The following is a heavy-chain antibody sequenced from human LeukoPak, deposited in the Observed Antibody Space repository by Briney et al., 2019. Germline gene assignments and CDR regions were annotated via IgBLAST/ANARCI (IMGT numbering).Heavy chain of an antibody. V-gene: IGHV3-23*01. D-gene: IGHD1-1*01. CDR1: GFAFGSEA. J-gene: IGHJ3*02. Sequence: GGSLRLSCAVSGFAFGSEAMSWVRQSPARGLEWVASISPGGGTTYYADPVKGRFTISRDNSKNTLYLQMNSLRAEDSAEYYCAKSLLTTATGTGRAFDIWGQGTMVTVSA. CDR3: AKSLLTTATGTGRAFDI. CDR2: ISPGGGTT.